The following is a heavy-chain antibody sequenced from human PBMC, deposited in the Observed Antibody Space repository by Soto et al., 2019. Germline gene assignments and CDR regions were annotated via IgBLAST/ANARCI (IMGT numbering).Heavy chain of an antibody. CDR1: GFTFSSYS. D-gene: IGHD1-1*01. J-gene: IGHJ5*02. V-gene: IGHV3-21*01. Sequence: GGSLRLSCAASGFTFSSYSMNWVRQAPGKGLEWVSSISSSSSYIYYADSVKGRFTISRDNAKNSLYLQMNSLRAEDTAVYYCARDHLALYNWNDYGWFDPWGQGTLVTVSS. CDR2: ISSSSSYI. CDR3: ARDHLALYNWNDYGWFDP.